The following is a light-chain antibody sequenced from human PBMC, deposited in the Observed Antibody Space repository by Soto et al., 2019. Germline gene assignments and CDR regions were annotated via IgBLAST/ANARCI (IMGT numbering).Light chain of an antibody. CDR3: QQYGASPPYI. CDR1: RSFASSY. J-gene: IGKJ2*01. Sequence: EIVLTQSPGTLSLSPGERATLSCRASRSFASSYLAWYQHKPGQAPRLLIYAASIRATGVPDRFSGSGSGTDFTLTISRLEPEDSAVYYCQQYGASPPYIFGQGTKVEIK. V-gene: IGKV3-20*01. CDR2: AAS.